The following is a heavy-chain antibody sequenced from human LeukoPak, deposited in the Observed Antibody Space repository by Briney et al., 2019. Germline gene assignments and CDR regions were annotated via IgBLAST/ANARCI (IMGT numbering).Heavy chain of an antibody. J-gene: IGHJ6*02. CDR2: INPNSGGT. Sequence: ASVKVSCKASGYTFTGYYMHWVRQAPGQGLEWMGWINPNSGGTNYAQKFQGWVTMTRDTSISTAYMELSRLRSDDTAVYYCARDLRLNRGYSYGRYYYYGMDVWGQGATVTVSS. CDR1: GYTFTGYY. D-gene: IGHD5-18*01. V-gene: IGHV1-2*04. CDR3: ARDLRLNRGYSYGRYYYYGMDV.